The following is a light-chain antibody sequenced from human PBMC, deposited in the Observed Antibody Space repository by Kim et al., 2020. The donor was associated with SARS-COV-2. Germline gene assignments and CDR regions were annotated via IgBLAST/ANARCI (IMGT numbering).Light chain of an antibody. CDR3: QQYNDWPPNT. Sequence: EIVMTQSPATLSVSPGERATLSCRASQSVSSNVAWYQQIFGQAPRLLIYDASTRATGIPARFSGSGSGTEFTLTISSLQSEDFAVYYCQQYNDWPPNTFGQGTKLEI. CDR2: DAS. V-gene: IGKV3-15*01. CDR1: QSVSSN. J-gene: IGKJ2*01.